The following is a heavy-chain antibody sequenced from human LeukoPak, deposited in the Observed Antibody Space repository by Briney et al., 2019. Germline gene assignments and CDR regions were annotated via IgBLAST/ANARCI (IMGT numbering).Heavy chain of an antibody. CDR1: SASISSYY. V-gene: IGHV4-4*07. D-gene: IGHD3-22*01. J-gene: IGHJ4*02. CDR2: ISTSGNT. Sequence: SETLSLTCTFSSASISSYYWSWVRQPAGKGLEWIGHISTSGNTNYNPSLKSRVTISVDTSKNQFSLKLSSVTATDTAVYYCARHDSAIVASFDYWGQGTLVTVSS. CDR3: ARHDSAIVASFDY.